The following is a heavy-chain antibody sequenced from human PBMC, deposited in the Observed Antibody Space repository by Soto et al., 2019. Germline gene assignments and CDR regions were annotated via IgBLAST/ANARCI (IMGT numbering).Heavy chain of an antibody. J-gene: IGHJ5*02. V-gene: IGHV4-34*01. Sequence: SETLSLNCAVHGGSFSVYYWSWIRQPPGKGLEWIGEINHSGSTNYNPSLKSRVTISVDTSKNQFSLKLSSVTAADTAVYYCARRRGHYYDSSGYSGRWFDPWGQGTLVTVS. CDR1: GGSFSVYY. CDR3: ARRRGHYYDSSGYSGRWFDP. D-gene: IGHD3-22*01. CDR2: INHSGST.